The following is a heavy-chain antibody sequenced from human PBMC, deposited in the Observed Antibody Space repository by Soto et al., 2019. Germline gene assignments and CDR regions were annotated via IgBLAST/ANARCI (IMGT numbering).Heavy chain of an antibody. J-gene: IGHJ4*02. Sequence: QVQLVQSGAEVKKPGASVKVSCKASGYTFTSYDINWVRQATGQGLEWMGWMNPNSGNTGYAQKFQGRVTMTRNTAMITAQRELSSLRSEDTAVYYCARGSGSYSTWSYWGQGTLVTVSS. CDR2: MNPNSGNT. V-gene: IGHV1-8*01. D-gene: IGHD1-26*01. CDR1: GYTFTSYD. CDR3: ARGSGSYSTWSY.